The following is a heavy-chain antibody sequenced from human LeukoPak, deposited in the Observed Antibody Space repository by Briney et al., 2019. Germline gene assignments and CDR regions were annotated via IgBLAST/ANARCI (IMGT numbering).Heavy chain of an antibody. CDR3: ARGSSSWYDNSEIDY. D-gene: IGHD6-13*01. J-gene: IGHJ4*02. CDR2: ISAYNGNT. CDR1: GFTFSSYG. V-gene: IGHV1-18*01. Sequence: GRSLRLSCAASGFTFSSYGISWVRQAPGQGLEWMGWISAYNGNTNYAQKLQGRVTMTTDTSTSTAYMELRSLRSDDTAVYYCARGSSSWYDNSEIDYWGQGTLVTVSS.